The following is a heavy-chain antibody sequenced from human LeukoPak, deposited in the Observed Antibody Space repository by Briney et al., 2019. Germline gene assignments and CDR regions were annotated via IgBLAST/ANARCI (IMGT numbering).Heavy chain of an antibody. D-gene: IGHD4-17*01. J-gene: IGHJ6*02. CDR1: GYTLTELS. CDR3: ASNYGDYCYYYGMDV. Sequence: VASVKVSCKVSGYTLTELSMHWVRQAPGKGLEWMGGFDPEDGETIYAQKFQGRVTMTEDTSTDTAYMELSSLRSEDTAVYYCASNYGDYCYYYGMDVWGQGTTVTVSS. CDR2: FDPEDGET. V-gene: IGHV1-24*01.